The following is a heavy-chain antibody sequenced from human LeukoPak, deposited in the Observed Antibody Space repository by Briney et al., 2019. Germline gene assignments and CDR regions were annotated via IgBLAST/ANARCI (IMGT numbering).Heavy chain of an antibody. CDR3: ARGPLNIVVAGTYDY. V-gene: IGHV4-34*01. D-gene: IGHD6-19*01. CDR2: INHSGST. Sequence: PSETLSLTCAGYGGSFFGYYWSWIRQPPGKGLEWIGEINHSGSTNYNPSLKSRVTISVDTSKNQFSLKLSSVTAADTAVYYCARGPLNIVVAGTYDYWGQGSLVTVSS. J-gene: IGHJ4*02. CDR1: GGSFFGYY.